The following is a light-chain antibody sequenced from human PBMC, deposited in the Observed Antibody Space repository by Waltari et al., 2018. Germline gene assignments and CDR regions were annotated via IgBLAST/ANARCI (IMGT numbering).Light chain of an antibody. CDR3: QQYYSIPRT. CDR2: WAS. Sequence: DIVMTQSPDSLSVSLGERAPINCKSSPSVLYSTNNKNYLAWYQQKPGQRPKLLIYWASTLESGVPDRFSGSGSGTDFTLTISSLQAEDVAVYYCQQYYSIPRTFGGGTKVEIK. CDR1: PSVLYSTNNKNY. J-gene: IGKJ4*01. V-gene: IGKV4-1*01.